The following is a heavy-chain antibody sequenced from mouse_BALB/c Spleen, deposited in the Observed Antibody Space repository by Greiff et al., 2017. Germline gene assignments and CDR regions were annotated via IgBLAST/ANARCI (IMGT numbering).Heavy chain of an antibody. J-gene: IGHJ4*01. CDR1: GFTFSSYA. Sequence: EVKLVESGGGLVKPGGSLKLSCAASGFTFSSYAMSWVRQTPEKRLEWVATISSGGSYTYYPDSVKGRFTISRDNAKNTLYLQMSSLRSEDTAMYYCATDSSGYVSYAMDYWGQGTSVTVSS. D-gene: IGHD3-2*01. CDR2: ISSGGSYT. CDR3: ATDSSGYVSYAMDY. V-gene: IGHV5-9-3*01.